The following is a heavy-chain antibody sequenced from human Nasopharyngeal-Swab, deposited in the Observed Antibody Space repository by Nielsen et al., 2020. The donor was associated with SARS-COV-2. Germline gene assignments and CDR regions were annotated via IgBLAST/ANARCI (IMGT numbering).Heavy chain of an antibody. CDR1: GGSVSSGSYY. Sequence: KTLSLTCTVSGGSVSSGSYYWSWIRQPPGKGLEWIGYIYYSGSTNYNPSLKSRVTTSVDTSKNQFSLKLSSVTAADTAVYYCARDHYGSGSPSMDVWGQGTTVTVSS. CDR3: ARDHYGSGSPSMDV. J-gene: IGHJ6*02. D-gene: IGHD3-10*01. V-gene: IGHV4-61*01. CDR2: IYYSGST.